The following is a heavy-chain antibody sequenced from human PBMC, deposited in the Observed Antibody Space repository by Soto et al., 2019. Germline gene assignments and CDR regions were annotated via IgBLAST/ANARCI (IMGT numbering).Heavy chain of an antibody. D-gene: IGHD3-3*01. V-gene: IGHV4-34*01. CDR3: ANQYYDFWSGYYRGPKNNWFDP. J-gene: IGHJ5*02. CDR2: INHSGST. CDR1: GGSFSGYY. Sequence: SETLSLTCAVYGGSFSGYYWSWIRQPPGKGLEWIGEINHSGSTNYNPSLRSRVTISVDTSKNQFSLKLSSVTAADTAVYYCANQYYDFWSGYYRGPKNNWFDPWGQGTLVTVSS.